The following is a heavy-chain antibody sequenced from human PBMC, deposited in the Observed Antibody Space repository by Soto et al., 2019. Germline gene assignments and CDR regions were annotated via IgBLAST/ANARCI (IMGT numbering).Heavy chain of an antibody. CDR2: ISAYIGNT. CDR3: ARFYNIFTASFDP. V-gene: IGHV1-18*01. Sequence: QVQLVQSGAEVKKPGASVKVSCKASGYTLTSYGFSWVRQAPGQGLEWMGWISAYIGNTNYAQKLQGRVTMTTDTDTSTAYMELSSLRSDDTAVYYSARFYNIFTASFDPWGQGTLVTVSS. CDR1: GYTLTSYG. J-gene: IGHJ5*02. D-gene: IGHD3-9*01.